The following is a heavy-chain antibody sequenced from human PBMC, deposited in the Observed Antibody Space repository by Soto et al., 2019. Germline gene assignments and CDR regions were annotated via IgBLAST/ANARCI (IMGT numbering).Heavy chain of an antibody. D-gene: IGHD1-26*01. V-gene: IGHV6-1*01. CDR2: TYYRSKWYN. J-gene: IGHJ5*01. CDR1: GDSVSSSSVT. Sequence: SQTLSLTCAISGDSVSSSSVTWNWIRQSPSRGLEWLGRTYYRSKWYNDYAESVKSRITINPDTSKNQFSLHLNSVTPEDAAVYYCVRLIGNSWLDFWGQGTLVPVSS. CDR3: VRLIGNSWLDF.